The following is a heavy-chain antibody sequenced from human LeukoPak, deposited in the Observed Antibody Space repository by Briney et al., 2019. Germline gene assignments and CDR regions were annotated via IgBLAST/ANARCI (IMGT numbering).Heavy chain of an antibody. CDR3: ARDYGGNSFDI. J-gene: IGHJ3*02. CDR1: GGSISSYY. Sequence: SETLSLTCTVSGGSISSYYWSWIRQPPGKGLEWIGSIYYSGSTYYNPSLKSRVTISVDTSKNQFSLKLSSVTAADTAVYYCARDYGGNSFDIWGQGTMVTVSS. D-gene: IGHD4-23*01. V-gene: IGHV4-39*07. CDR2: IYYSGST.